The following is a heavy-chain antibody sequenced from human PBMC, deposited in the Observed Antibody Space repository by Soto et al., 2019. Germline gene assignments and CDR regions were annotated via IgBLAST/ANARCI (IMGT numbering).Heavy chain of an antibody. V-gene: IGHV1-3*01. CDR1: GYTFTSYA. Sequence: QVHLVQSGAEVKKPGASVKVSCKASGYTFTSYAMHWVRQAPGQRLEWMGWINAGNGNTKYSQKFQGRVTITRDTSASTAYMELRSLRSEETAVYYCAGAYGSGSYVDRSFYYYYGMDVWGQGTTVTVSS. CDR2: INAGNGNT. J-gene: IGHJ6*02. D-gene: IGHD3-10*01. CDR3: AGAYGSGSYVDRSFYYYYGMDV.